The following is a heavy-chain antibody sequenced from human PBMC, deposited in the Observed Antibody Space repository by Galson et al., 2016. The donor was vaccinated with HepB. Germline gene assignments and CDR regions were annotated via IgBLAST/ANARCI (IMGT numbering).Heavy chain of an antibody. CDR3: TTDRLYSSSWYWTYYYSGMDV. CDR2: IKNKTDGGTT. J-gene: IGHJ6*02. D-gene: IGHD6-13*01. V-gene: IGHV3-15*01. CDR1: GFIFSNAW. Sequence: SLRLSCAASGFIFSNAWMSWVRQAPGKGLEWVGRIKNKTDGGTTDYAAPVKGRFTISRDDSKNTLYLQMNSLKTEDTAVYYCTTDRLYSSSWYWTYYYSGMDVWGQGTTVTVSS.